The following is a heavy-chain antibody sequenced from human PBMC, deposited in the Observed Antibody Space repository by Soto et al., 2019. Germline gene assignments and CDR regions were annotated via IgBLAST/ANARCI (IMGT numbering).Heavy chain of an antibody. D-gene: IGHD6-19*01. CDR3: ARRSSGWYFDY. CDR2: ISGSGDST. CDR1: GFNFSSYA. Sequence: GGSLRLSCAASGFNFSSYAMSWVRQAPGKGLEWVSAISGSGDSTYYADSVKGRFTISRDNSKNTLYLHMNSLRADDTAVYHCARRSSGWYFDYWGQGTLVTVSS. V-gene: IGHV3-23*01. J-gene: IGHJ4*02.